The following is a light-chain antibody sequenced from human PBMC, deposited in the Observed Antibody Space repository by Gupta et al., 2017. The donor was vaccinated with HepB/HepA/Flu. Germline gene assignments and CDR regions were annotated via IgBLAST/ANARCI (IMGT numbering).Light chain of an antibody. CDR1: QSVNSY. Sequence: FVLTQSPATLSLSPGERATLSCRASQSVNSYLAWYQQKPGQAPRLLIYGASNRDTGIPDRFSGSGSGTDFTLTISSLKPEDVAVYYCLQCGTCPLTFGGGTKVEIK. V-gene: IGKV3-11*01. CDR3: LQCGTCPLT. J-gene: IGKJ4*01. CDR2: GAS.